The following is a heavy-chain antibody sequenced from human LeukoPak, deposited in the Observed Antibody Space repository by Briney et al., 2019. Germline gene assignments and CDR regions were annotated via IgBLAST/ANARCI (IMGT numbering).Heavy chain of an antibody. V-gene: IGHV1-8*03. CDR1: GGTFSSYA. CDR2: MNPNSGNT. CDR3: AGGLLFGAFDI. Sequence: ASVKVSCKASGGTFSSYAISWVRQATGQGLEWMGWMNPNSGNTGYAQKFQGRVTITRNTSISTAYMELSSLRSEDTAVYYCAGGLLFGAFDIWGQGTMVTVSS. J-gene: IGHJ3*02. D-gene: IGHD2-21*02.